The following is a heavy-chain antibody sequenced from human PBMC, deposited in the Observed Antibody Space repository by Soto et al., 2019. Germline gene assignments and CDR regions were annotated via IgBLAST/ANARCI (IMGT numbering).Heavy chain of an antibody. CDR3: AKVTHYYDSSGFDY. D-gene: IGHD3-22*01. CDR1: GFTFSSYA. J-gene: IGHJ4*02. Sequence: PGGSPRLSCAASGFTFSSYAMSWVRQAPGKGLEWDSAISGSGVSTYYADSVKGRFTISRDNSKNTLYLQMNSLRAEDTAVYYCAKVTHYYDSSGFDYWGQGTLVTVSS. V-gene: IGHV3-23*01. CDR2: ISGSGVST.